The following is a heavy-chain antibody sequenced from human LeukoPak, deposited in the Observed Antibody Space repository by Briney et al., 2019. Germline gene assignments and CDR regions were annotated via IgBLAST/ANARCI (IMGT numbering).Heavy chain of an antibody. CDR2: INTDGSTT. D-gene: IGHD3-10*01. CDR1: GFSFSDYW. Sequence: PGGSLRLSCVASGFSFSDYWMHWLRQVPGKGLVWVSRINTDGSTTDYADSVKGRFTISRDNAKNTLYLQMNSLRAEDTAAYYCARGMTYYFGSGKLDYWGQGALVTVSS. CDR3: ARGMTYYFGSGKLDY. V-gene: IGHV3-74*01. J-gene: IGHJ4*02.